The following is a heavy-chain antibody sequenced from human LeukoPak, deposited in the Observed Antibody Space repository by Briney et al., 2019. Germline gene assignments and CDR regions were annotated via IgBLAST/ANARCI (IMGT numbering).Heavy chain of an antibody. V-gene: IGHV3-30-3*01. D-gene: IGHD3-3*01. CDR2: ISYDGSNK. Sequence: AVISYDGSNKYYADSVKGRFTISRDNPKNTLYLQMNSLRAEDTAVYYCARDHDFWSGPFDYWGQGTLVTVSS. CDR3: ARDHDFWSGPFDY. J-gene: IGHJ4*02.